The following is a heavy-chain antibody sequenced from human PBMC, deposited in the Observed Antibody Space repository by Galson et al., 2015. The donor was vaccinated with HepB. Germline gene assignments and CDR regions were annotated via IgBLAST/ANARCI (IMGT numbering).Heavy chain of an antibody. CDR2: IKQDGSEK. J-gene: IGHJ5*02. CDR3: ARDGPKGVYQRDWFDP. CDR1: GFTFSSYW. V-gene: IGHV3-7*03. D-gene: IGHD3-16*01. Sequence: SLRLSCAASGFTFSSYWMSWVRQAPGKGLEWVANIKQDGSEKYYVDSVKGRFTISRDNAKNSLYLQMNSLRAEDTAVYYCARDGPKGVYQRDWFDPWGQGTLVTVSS.